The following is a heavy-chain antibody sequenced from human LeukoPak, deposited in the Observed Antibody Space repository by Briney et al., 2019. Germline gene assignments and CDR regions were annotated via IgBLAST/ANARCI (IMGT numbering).Heavy chain of an antibody. CDR3: ARDGWFYYDSSDYSGFDY. CDR2: INPDSGGT. Sequence: GASVKVSFKASGYTFTGYYIHWVRQAPGQGLEWMGWINPDSGGTNYAQKFQGRVTMTRDTSTSTVYMELSSLRSEDTAVYYCARDGWFYYDSSDYSGFDYWGQGTLVTVSS. D-gene: IGHD3-22*01. CDR1: GYTFTGYY. V-gene: IGHV1-2*02. J-gene: IGHJ4*02.